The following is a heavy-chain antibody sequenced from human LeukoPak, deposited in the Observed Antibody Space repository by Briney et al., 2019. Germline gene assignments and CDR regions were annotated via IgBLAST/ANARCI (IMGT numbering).Heavy chain of an antibody. CDR3: AAVVSDSSGYWSSDY. V-gene: IGHV1-58*02. CDR2: IVVGSGNT. J-gene: IGHJ4*02. CDR1: GFTFTSSA. D-gene: IGHD3-22*01. Sequence: SVKVSCKASGFTFTSSAMQWVRQARGQRLEWIGWIVVGSGNTNYAQKFQERVTITRDMSTSTAYMELSSLRSEDTAVYYCAAVVSDSSGYWSSDYWGQGTLVTVSS.